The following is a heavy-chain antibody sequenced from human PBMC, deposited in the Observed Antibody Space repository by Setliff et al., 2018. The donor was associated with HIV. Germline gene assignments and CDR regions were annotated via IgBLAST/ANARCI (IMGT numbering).Heavy chain of an antibody. CDR1: GDSISTDY. J-gene: IGHJ4*02. Sequence: SETLSLTCTVSGDSISTDYWTWIRQPPGNGLEWIGYIYNSASTSYNPSLKSRVTISVDTSENQFSLKLSSVTAADTAVYYCARHSPSDYWGQGALVTVSS. CDR2: IYNSAST. V-gene: IGHV4-59*08. CDR3: ARHSPSDY.